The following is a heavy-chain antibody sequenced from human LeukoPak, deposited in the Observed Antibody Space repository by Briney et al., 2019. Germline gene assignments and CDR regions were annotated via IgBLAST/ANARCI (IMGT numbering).Heavy chain of an antibody. CDR2: INHSGST. D-gene: IGHD6-6*01. CDR3: ARGSIAARTYYYYYMDV. V-gene: IGHV4-34*01. CDR1: GGSFSGYY. J-gene: IGHJ6*03. Sequence: SETLSLTSAVYGGSFSGYYWSWIRQPPGKGLEWIGEINHSGSTNYNPSLKSRVTISVDTSKNQFSLKLSSVTAADTAVYYCARGSIAARTYYYYYMDVWGKGTTVTVSS.